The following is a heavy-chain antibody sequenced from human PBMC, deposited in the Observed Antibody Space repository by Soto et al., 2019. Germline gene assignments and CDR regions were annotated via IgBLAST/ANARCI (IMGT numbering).Heavy chain of an antibody. D-gene: IGHD3-9*01. CDR1: GYTFTSYA. CDR3: ARDPHSIGVLRYFEGLPLKYGRDV. Sequence: ASVKVSCKASGYTFTSYAMNWVRQAPGKGLEWMGWINTKTGNPTYAQGFPGRFVFSLDTSVSTAYLQICSLKAEDTAVYYCARDPHSIGVLRYFEGLPLKYGRDVFAQGTTFT. J-gene: IGHJ6*02. V-gene: IGHV7-4-1*01. CDR2: INTKTGNP.